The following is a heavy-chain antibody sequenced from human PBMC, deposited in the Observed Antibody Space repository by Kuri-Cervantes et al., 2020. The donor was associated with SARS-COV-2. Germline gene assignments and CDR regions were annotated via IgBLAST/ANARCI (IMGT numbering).Heavy chain of an antibody. CDR3: ARESYVYGY. V-gene: IGHV3-74*03. CDR2: ITADGSRT. D-gene: IGHD1-26*01. Sequence: APLMISCAASGFTYSDYWMCGARQVPGRGLLWVSRITADGSRTTYADSVKGRFTISRDNAKNTLYLQRNSLRAEDTAVYYCARESYVYGYWGQGTRVNVSS. J-gene: IGHJ4*02. CDR1: GFTYSDYW.